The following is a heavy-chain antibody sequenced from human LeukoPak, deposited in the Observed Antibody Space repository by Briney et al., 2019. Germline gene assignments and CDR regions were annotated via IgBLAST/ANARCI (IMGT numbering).Heavy chain of an antibody. D-gene: IGHD3-22*01. V-gene: IGHV3-30*18. CDR1: GFTFSSYG. J-gene: IGHJ4*02. CDR3: AKDQSVGSAALVSDY. Sequence: GRSLRLSCAASGFTFSSYGIHWVRQAPGKGLEWVAHISNDGSNKDYADSLKGRFTISRDNSESTLYLKMTSLRAEDTPVYYCAKDQSVGSAALVSDYWGQGTLVIVFS. CDR2: ISNDGSNK.